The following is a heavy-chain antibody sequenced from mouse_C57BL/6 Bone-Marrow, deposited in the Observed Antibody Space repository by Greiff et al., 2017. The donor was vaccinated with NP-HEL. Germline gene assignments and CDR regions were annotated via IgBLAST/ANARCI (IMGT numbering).Heavy chain of an antibody. CDR3: ARVYYGSSPLYYFDY. Sequence: EVMLVESGGGLVKPGGSLKLSCAASGFTFSDYGMHWVRQAPEKGLEWVAYISSGSSTIYYAVTVKGRFTISRDNAKNTLFLQMTSLRSEDTAMYYCARVYYGSSPLYYFDYWGQGTTLAVSS. CDR2: ISSGSSTI. J-gene: IGHJ2*01. D-gene: IGHD1-1*01. V-gene: IGHV5-17*01. CDR1: GFTFSDYG.